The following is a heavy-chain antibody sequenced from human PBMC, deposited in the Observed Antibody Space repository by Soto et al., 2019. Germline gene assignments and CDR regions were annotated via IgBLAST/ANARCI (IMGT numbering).Heavy chain of an antibody. CDR1: GFSLTTSGAG. CDR3: AHRYGGNYYRWYFDS. Sequence: QITLKESGPTLVKPTQTLTLTCTYSGFSLTTSGAGVGWIRQPPGKALEWLALISWKDDKRYNPGLESRLTITKATSKNQVMLTLTNMDPVETATYFCAHRYGGNYYRWYFDSWGQGTLVTVSS. CDR2: ISWKDDK. V-gene: IGHV2-5*01. D-gene: IGHD1-26*01. J-gene: IGHJ4*02.